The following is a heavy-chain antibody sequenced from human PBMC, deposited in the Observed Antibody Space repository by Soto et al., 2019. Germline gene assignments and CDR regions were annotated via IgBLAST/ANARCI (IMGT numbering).Heavy chain of an antibody. CDR2: IKSEIGGGTT. CDR1: GFLFINAW. J-gene: IGHJ5*02. D-gene: IGHD1-26*01. V-gene: IGHV3-15*07. Sequence: EVQVVESGGGLVQPGKSLRLSCAASGFLFINAWMNWVRQAPGKGLEWVGRIKSEIGGGTTDYAAPVKGRFTIARDDSKNMLYLQMNSLKTEDTAVYYCTTTYTGGSFYTWGQGTLVTVSS. CDR3: TTTYTGGSFYT.